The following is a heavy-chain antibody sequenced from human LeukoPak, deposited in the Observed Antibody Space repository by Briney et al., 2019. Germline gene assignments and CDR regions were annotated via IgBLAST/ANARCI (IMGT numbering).Heavy chain of an antibody. CDR2: TYYRSKWYN. D-gene: IGHD6-19*01. CDR1: GDSVSSNSAA. J-gene: IGHJ6*02. CDR3: ARGAYVAGYYYYYGMDV. Sequence: SQTLSLTCPISGDSVSSNSAAWNWFRQSPSRGLEWLGRTYYRSKWYNDYAVAVKSRITINPDTSKNQFSLQLKSVTPEDTAVFYCARGAYVAGYYYYYGMDVWGQGTTVTVSS. V-gene: IGHV6-1*01.